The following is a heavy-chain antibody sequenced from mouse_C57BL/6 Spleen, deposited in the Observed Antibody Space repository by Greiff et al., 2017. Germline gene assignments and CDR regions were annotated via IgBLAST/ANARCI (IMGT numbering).Heavy chain of an antibody. J-gene: IGHJ4*01. CDR1: GYTFTSYW. Sequence: VQLQQPGAELVRPGSSVKLSCKASGYTFTSYWMHWVKQRPIQGLEWIGNIDPSDSETHYNQKFKDKATLTVDKSSSTAYMQLSSLTSEDSAVYYCARRGITTVVATEAMGYWGQGTSVTVSS. CDR2: IDPSDSET. V-gene: IGHV1-52*01. CDR3: ARRGITTVVATEAMGY. D-gene: IGHD1-1*01.